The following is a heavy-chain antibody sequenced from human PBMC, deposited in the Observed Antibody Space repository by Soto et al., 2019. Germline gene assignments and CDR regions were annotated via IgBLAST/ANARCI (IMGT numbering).Heavy chain of an antibody. CDR1: GGSISSYY. Sequence: SETLCLTCTGSGGSISSYYWIWILQPPGKGLEWIGYIYYSGSTNYNPSLKSRVTISVDTSKNQFSLKLRSVTAADTAVYYCARSDCSSTSCYTRGFDYWGQGTMVTVSS. CDR2: IYYSGST. J-gene: IGHJ4*02. D-gene: IGHD2-2*02. V-gene: IGHV4-59*01. CDR3: ARSDCSSTSCYTRGFDY.